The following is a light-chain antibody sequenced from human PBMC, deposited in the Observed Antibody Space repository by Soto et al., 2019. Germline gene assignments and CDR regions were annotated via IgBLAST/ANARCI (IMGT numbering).Light chain of an antibody. CDR3: QQTHSTPWR. CDR1: QTITTY. Sequence: DIPMTQSPSSLSASVGDRVTISCRASQTITTYLNWYQQKPGKAPQLLIYGASILQSGVPSRFTGSGSGTDFTLTISSLQPDDFATYHCQQTHSTPWRSGQGTKVKSN. V-gene: IGKV1-39*01. J-gene: IGKJ1*01. CDR2: GAS.